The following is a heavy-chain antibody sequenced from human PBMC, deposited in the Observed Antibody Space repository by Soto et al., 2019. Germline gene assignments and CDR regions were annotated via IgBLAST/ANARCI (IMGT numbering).Heavy chain of an antibody. CDR3: ARTMGYDYVWGSYRYGGWFDP. CDR2: INHSGST. Sequence: QVQLQQWGAGLLKPSETLSLTCAVYGGSFSGYYWSWIRQPPGKGLEWIGEINHSGSTNYNPSLKSRVTISVDTSKNQFSLKLSSVTAADTAVYYCARTMGYDYVWGSYRYGGWFDPWGQGTLVTVSS. CDR1: GGSFSGYY. V-gene: IGHV4-34*01. D-gene: IGHD3-16*02. J-gene: IGHJ5*02.